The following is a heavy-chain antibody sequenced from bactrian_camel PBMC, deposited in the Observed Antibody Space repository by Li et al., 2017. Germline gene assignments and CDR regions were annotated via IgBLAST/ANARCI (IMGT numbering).Heavy chain of an antibody. V-gene: IGHV3S53*01. CDR1: GYTYTGYC. CDR2: IAADGQT. CDR3: AATGTDRLTTNIRALGADSYKY. Sequence: HVQLVESGGGSVPAGGSLRLACVASGYTYTGYCKAWFRQAPGKQREGVAAIAADGQTTYAESVKGRFTISRDNANNTVYLQMNSLKPEDTAMYYCAATGTDRLTTNIRALGADSYKYWGQGTQVTVS. J-gene: IGHJ4*01. D-gene: IGHD4*01.